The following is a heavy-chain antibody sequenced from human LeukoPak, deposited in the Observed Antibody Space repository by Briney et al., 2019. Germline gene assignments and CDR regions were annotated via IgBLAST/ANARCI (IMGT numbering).Heavy chain of an antibody. J-gene: IGHJ6*03. Sequence: GGSLRLSCAAFGFTFSSYSMNWVRQAPGKGLEWVSYISSSSSTIYYADSVKGRFTISRDNAKNSLYLQMNSLRAEDTAVYYCSKEGSGSYYYMDVWGKGTTVTVSS. D-gene: IGHD1-26*01. CDR2: ISSSSSTI. CDR3: SKEGSGSYYYMDV. V-gene: IGHV3-48*04. CDR1: GFTFSSYS.